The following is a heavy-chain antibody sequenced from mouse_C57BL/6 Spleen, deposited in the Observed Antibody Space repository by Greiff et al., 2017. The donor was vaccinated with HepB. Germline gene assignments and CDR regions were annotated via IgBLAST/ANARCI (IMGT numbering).Heavy chain of an antibody. J-gene: IGHJ3*01. CDR2: IDPSDSYT. CDR3: ARSSDGFAWFAY. V-gene: IGHV1-50*01. Sequence: QVQLQQSGAELVKPGASVKLSCKASGYTFTSYWMQWVKQRPGQGLEWIGEIDPSDSYTNYHQKFKGKATLTVDTSSSTAYMQLSRLTSEDSAVYYCARSSDGFAWFAYWGQGTLVTVSA. D-gene: IGHD2-3*01. CDR1: GYTFTSYW.